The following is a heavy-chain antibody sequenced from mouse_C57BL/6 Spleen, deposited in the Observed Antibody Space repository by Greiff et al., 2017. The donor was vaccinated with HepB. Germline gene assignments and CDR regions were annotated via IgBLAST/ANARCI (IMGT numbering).Heavy chain of an antibody. CDR1: GFTFSNYW. J-gene: IGHJ3*01. CDR3: TDYSPIFAY. D-gene: IGHD2-12*01. CDR2: IRLKSDNYAT. V-gene: IGHV6-3*01. Sequence: DVKLVESGGGLVQPGGSMKLSCVASGFTFSNYWMNWVRQSPEKGLEWVAQIRLKSDNYATHYAESVKGRFTISRDDSKSSVYLQMNNLRAEDTGIYYCTDYSPIFAYWGQGTLVTVSA.